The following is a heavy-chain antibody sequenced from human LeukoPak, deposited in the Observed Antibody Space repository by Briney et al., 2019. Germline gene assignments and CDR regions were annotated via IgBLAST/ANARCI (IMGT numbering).Heavy chain of an antibody. D-gene: IGHD6-13*01. V-gene: IGHV4-34*01. CDR1: GGSFSGYY. CDR3: ARHFHSSSWSYYYYMDV. J-gene: IGHJ6*03. CDR2: INHSGST. Sequence: SETLSLTCAVYGGSFSGYYWSWIRQPPGKGLEWIGEINHSGSTNYNPSLKSRVTISVDTSKNQFSLKLSSVTAADTAVYYCARHFHSSSWSYYYYMDVWGRGTTVTISS.